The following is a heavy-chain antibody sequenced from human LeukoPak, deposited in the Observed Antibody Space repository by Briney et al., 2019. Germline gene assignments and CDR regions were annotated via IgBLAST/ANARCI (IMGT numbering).Heavy chain of an antibody. V-gene: IGHV3-23*01. CDR1: GFTFSSYA. CDR2: ISGSGGNT. Sequence: GSMTLSCAPSGFTFSSYAMRWIRQSPGRGLEGVSAISGSGGNTYSADSVKDRYAISRDNSLQTLFLHMNSLRAEDTAVYYCARGMSATSGYLELEYWGQSALIIFST. J-gene: IGHJ1*01. D-gene: IGHD3-22*01. CDR3: ARGMSATSGYLELEY.